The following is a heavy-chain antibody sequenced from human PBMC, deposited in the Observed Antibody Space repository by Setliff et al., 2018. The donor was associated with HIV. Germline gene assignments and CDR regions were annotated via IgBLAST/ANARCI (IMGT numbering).Heavy chain of an antibody. D-gene: IGHD3-10*01. J-gene: IGHJ6*03. CDR2: INHSGST. CDR1: GGSFSGYY. CDR3: ARRGSGFFHYYYYMDV. V-gene: IGHV4-34*01. Sequence: SSETLSLTCAVYGGSFSGYYWSWIRQPPGKGPEWIGEINHSGSTNYNPSLKSRVTISVDTSKNQFSLKLSSVTAADTAVYYCARRGSGFFHYYYYMDVWGKGTTVTVSS.